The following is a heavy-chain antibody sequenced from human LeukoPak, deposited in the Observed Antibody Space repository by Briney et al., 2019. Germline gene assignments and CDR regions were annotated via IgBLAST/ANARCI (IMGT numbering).Heavy chain of an antibody. Sequence: SETLSLTCSVSGGSISSSAYYWGWIRQPPGKGLEWIGSIYYSGNTYYNASLKSQVSISIDTSKNQFSLKLTSVTAADTAVYYCARQTGSGLFILPGGQGTLVTVSS. D-gene: IGHD3/OR15-3a*01. V-gene: IGHV4-39*01. J-gene: IGHJ4*02. CDR1: GGSISSSAYY. CDR2: IYYSGNT. CDR3: ARQTGSGLFILP.